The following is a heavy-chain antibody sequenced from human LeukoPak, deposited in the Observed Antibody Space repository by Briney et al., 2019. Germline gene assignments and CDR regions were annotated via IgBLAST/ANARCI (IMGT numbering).Heavy chain of an antibody. Sequence: GGSLRLSCAASGFTFRSYWMSWVRQAPGKGLEWVANINQDRSQKYYVDSVRGRFTISRDNAKSSLFLQMNSLRAEDTAVYYCARDRGYGSGSYYIRVFDYWGRGTLVTVSS. D-gene: IGHD3-10*01. CDR3: ARDRGYGSGSYYIRVFDY. CDR2: INQDRSQK. J-gene: IGHJ4*02. V-gene: IGHV3-7*03. CDR1: GFTFRSYW.